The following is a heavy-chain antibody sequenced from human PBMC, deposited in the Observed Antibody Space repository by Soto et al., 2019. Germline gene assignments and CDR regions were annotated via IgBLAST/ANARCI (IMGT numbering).Heavy chain of an antibody. CDR3: ARGNDYGDYYFDY. CDR1: SGSISFYY. CDR2: IYYSGST. Sequence: SETLSLTCTVSSGSISFYYWSWIRQPPGKGLEWIGYIYYSGSTNYNPSLKSRVTISVDTSKNQFSLKLSSVTAADTAVYYCARGNDYGDYYFDYWGQGTVVTVSS. J-gene: IGHJ4*02. V-gene: IGHV4-59*01. D-gene: IGHD4-17*01.